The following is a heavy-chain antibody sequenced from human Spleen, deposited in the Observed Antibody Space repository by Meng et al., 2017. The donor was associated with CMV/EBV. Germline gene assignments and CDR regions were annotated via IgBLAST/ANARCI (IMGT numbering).Heavy chain of an antibody. CDR1: GFTFSIYA. D-gene: IGHD5/OR15-5a*01. Sequence: GGSLRLSCAASGFTFSIYAMSWVRQAPGKGLEWVSAISGSGATIYYADSVKGRFTITRDSSRNTLYLKMDSLSAEATAVYYCAKDKRGAIVSPFDSWGQGVLVTVSS. V-gene: IGHV3-23*01. CDR2: ISGSGATI. CDR3: AKDKRGAIVSPFDS. J-gene: IGHJ4*02.